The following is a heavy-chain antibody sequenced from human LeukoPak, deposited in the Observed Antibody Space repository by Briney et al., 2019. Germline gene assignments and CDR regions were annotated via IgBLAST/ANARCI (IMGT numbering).Heavy chain of an antibody. CDR1: GYTFTGYY. V-gene: IGHV1-2*02. CDR3: ARDDHGYCSGGSCYYYYGMDV. CDR2: INPNSGGT. Sequence: GASVKVSCKASGYTFTGYYMHWVRQAPGQGLEWMGWINPNSGGTNYAQKLQGRVTMTRDTSISTAYMELSRLRSDDTAVYYCARDDHGYCSGGSCYYYYGMDVWGQGTTVTVSS. J-gene: IGHJ6*02. D-gene: IGHD2-15*01.